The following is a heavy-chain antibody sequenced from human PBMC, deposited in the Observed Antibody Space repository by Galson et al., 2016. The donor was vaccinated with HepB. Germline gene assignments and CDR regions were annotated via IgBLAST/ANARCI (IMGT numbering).Heavy chain of an antibody. Sequence: SLRLSCAASGFSFSSYGMTWLRQAPGKGLEVVSSISRSGDSTDYADSVKGRFTISSDNSKNTLSLQMNSLRADDAAVYYCVQRSTAPAVWGKGTTVTVSS. CDR3: VQRSTAPAV. J-gene: IGHJ6*04. D-gene: IGHD1-26*01. V-gene: IGHV3-23*01. CDR2: ISRSGDST. CDR1: GFSFSSYG.